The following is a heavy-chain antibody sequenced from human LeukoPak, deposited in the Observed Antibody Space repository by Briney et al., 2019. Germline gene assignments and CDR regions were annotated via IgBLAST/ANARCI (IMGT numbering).Heavy chain of an antibody. CDR3: ARLRYYAMDV. V-gene: IGHV3-48*01. CDR2: ISSSSRTI. J-gene: IGHJ6*02. CDR1: GFTFSSYS. Sequence: GGSLRLSCAASGFTFSSYSMDWVRQAPGKGLEWVSYISSSSRTISYADSVKGRFTISRDNAKNSLYLQMNSLSAEDTAVYYCARLRYYAMDVWGQGTTVTASS.